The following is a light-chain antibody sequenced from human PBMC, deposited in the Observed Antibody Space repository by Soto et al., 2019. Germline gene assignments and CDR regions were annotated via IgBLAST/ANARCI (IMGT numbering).Light chain of an antibody. J-gene: IGLJ2*01. CDR1: SSDVGGYNF. Sequence: QSALTQPASVSGSPGQSITISCTGTSSDVGGYNFVSWYQQHPGKAPKLIIYEVNHRPSGISNRFSGSKSGNTASLTISGLQAEDEAHYYCSSYTTISTLIFGGGTKLTVL. V-gene: IGLV2-14*01. CDR3: SSYTTISTLI. CDR2: EVN.